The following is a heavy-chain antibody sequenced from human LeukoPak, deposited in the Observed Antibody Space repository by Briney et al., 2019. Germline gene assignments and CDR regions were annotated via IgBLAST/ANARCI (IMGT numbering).Heavy chain of an antibody. Sequence: SETLALTCTVSVGSISGSTYCWGWVRQPPGKGREWIGSIYSGGSAYYKPSLKSRVTISVDTSRNQFSLKLSSVTAADTAVYYCATPSSGWHSFDYWGQGALVTVSS. CDR2: IYSGGSA. D-gene: IGHD6-19*01. CDR1: VGSISGSTYC. CDR3: ATPSSGWHSFDY. V-gene: IGHV4-39*01. J-gene: IGHJ4*02.